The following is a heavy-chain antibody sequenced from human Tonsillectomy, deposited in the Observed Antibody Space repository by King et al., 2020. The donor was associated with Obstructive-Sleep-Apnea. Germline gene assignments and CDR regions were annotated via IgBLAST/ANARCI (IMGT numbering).Heavy chain of an antibody. J-gene: IGHJ4*02. V-gene: IGHV3-33*01. CDR2: IWYDGSTT. CDR1: GFTFSSYG. D-gene: IGHD3-10*01. CDR3: ARDYYDSEDVDY. Sequence: QLVQSGGGAVQPGRSLRLSCAASGFTFSSYGMHWVRQAPGKGLEWVEIIWYDGSTTYYADSVKGRFTISRDNSKNTLYLQMNSLRAEDTAVYYCARDYYDSEDVDYWGQGALVTVTS.